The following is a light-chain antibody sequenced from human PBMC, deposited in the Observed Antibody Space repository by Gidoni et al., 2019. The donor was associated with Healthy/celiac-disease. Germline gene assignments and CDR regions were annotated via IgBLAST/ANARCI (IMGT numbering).Light chain of an antibody. CDR2: GAS. V-gene: IGKV3-15*01. Sequence: IVMTQSPATLSVSPGERATLSCRASQSVSSNLAWYQQKPGQAPRLLIYGASTRATGIPARFSGSGSGTEFTLTISSLQSEDFAVYYCQQYNNWPPGYTFXQXTKLEIK. CDR3: QQYNNWPPGYT. J-gene: IGKJ2*01. CDR1: QSVSSN.